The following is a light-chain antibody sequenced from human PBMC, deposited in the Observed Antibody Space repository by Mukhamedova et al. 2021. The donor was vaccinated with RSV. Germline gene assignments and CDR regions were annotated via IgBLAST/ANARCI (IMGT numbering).Light chain of an antibody. CDR2: GAS. J-gene: IGKJ4*01. V-gene: IGKV1-27*01. Sequence: WYQRRVHGRGPKLLIYGASSLQSGVPSRFSGSGSGTDFTLTISSLQPKDVATYFCQHYNNIPHTFGGGTKVEI. CDR3: QHYNNIPHT.